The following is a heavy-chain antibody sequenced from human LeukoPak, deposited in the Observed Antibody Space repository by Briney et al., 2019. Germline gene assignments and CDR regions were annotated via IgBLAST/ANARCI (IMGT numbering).Heavy chain of an antibody. J-gene: IGHJ3*02. CDR1: GFIVSSYW. Sequence: GGSLRLSCAASGFIVSSYWMTWVRQAPAKGREWVANIKQDRSEKYYVDSAKGRFTISRDNAKNSLYLQMNSLRAEDTAVYYCARGGGLDIWGQGTMVTVSS. V-gene: IGHV3-7*05. CDR3: ARGGGLDI. CDR2: IKQDRSEK.